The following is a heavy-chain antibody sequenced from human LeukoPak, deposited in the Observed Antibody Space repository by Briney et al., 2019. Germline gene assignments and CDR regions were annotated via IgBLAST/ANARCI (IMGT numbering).Heavy chain of an antibody. J-gene: IGHJ3*02. D-gene: IGHD2-2*01. CDR2: ISYDGSNK. CDR3: ARDRDIVVVPAANPPDAFDI. Sequence: GGSLSLSCAASGFTFSSYAMHWVRQAPGKGLEWVAVISYDGSNKYYADSVKGRFTISRDNSKNTLYLQMNSLRAEDTAVYYCARDRDIVVVPAANPPDAFDIWGQGTMVTVSS. V-gene: IGHV3-30*04. CDR1: GFTFSSYA.